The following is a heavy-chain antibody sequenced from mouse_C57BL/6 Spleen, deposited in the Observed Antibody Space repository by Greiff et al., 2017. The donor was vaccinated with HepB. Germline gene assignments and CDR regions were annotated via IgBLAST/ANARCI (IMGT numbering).Heavy chain of an antibody. J-gene: IGHJ2*01. Sequence: EVKLVESGGGLVQPGGSMKLSCVASGFTFSNYWMNWVRQSPEKGLEWVAQIRLKSDNYATHYAESVKGRFTISRDDSKRSVYLQMNNLRAEDTGIYYCTNYFGSSYFDYWGQGTTLTVSS. CDR1: GFTFSNYW. CDR2: IRLKSDNYAT. CDR3: TNYFGSSYFDY. V-gene: IGHV6-3*01. D-gene: IGHD1-1*01.